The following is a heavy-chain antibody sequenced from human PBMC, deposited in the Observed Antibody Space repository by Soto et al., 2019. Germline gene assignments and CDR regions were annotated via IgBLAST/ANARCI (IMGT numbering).Heavy chain of an antibody. Sequence: PGESLKISCKGSGYSFTSYWISWVRQMPGKGLEWMGRIDPSDSHTNYSPSFQGHVTISADKSISTAYLQWSSLKASDTAMYYCARQVGPTVTYYYYGMDVWGQGTTVTVSS. V-gene: IGHV5-10-1*01. CDR2: IDPSDSHT. CDR1: GYSFTSYW. CDR3: ARQVGPTVTYYYYGMDV. J-gene: IGHJ6*02. D-gene: IGHD1-26*01.